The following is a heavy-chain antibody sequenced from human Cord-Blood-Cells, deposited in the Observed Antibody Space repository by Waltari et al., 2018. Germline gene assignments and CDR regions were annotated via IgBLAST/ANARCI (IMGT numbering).Heavy chain of an antibody. D-gene: IGHD6-6*01. Sequence: QVQLVESGRGVVQPGRSLRLSCAASGFTVSSSPMPWVRPAPGKGLAWVAVISYDGSNKYYADSVKGRFTISRDNSKNTLYLQMNSLRAEDTAVYYCARVIGSSSEDWGQGTLVTVSS. V-gene: IGHV3-30-3*01. J-gene: IGHJ4*02. CDR1: GFTVSSSP. CDR2: ISYDGSNK. CDR3: ARVIGSSSED.